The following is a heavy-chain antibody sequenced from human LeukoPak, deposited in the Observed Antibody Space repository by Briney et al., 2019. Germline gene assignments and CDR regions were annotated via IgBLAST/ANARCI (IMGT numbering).Heavy chain of an antibody. J-gene: IGHJ4*02. V-gene: IGHV4-4*07. CDR1: GGSISSYY. Sequence: SETLSLTCTVSGGSISSYYWSWIRQPPGKGLEWIGRIYSSGYTNDNPFLKSRITMSVDMSKNQFSLRLNSVTAADTAVYYCARGEHSVDSWGQGMLVTVSS. CDR2: IYSSGYT. CDR3: ARGEHSVDS. D-gene: IGHD1/OR15-1a*01.